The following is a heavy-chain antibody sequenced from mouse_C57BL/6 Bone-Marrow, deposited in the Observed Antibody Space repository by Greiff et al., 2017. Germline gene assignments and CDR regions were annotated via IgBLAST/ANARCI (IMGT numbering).Heavy chain of an antibody. CDR2: IYPGNSGT. Sequence: EVQVVESGTVLARPGASVKMSCKTSGYTFTSYWMNWVKQRPGQGLEWIGAIYPGNSGTSYNQKFKGKATLTAFNSASTTYMVLSSLTNEEYAVCYCTRDDDVGLCDYWGQGTTVTVSS. D-gene: IGHD2-4*01. V-gene: IGHV1-5*01. CDR1: GYTFTSYW. CDR3: TRDDDVGLCDY. J-gene: IGHJ1*01.